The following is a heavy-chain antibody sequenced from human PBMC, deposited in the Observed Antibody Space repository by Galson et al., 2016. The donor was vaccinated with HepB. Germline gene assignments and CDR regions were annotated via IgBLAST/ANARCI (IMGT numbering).Heavy chain of an antibody. J-gene: IGHJ4*02. Sequence: SVKVSCKASGYRFRDYDVSWVRQAPGQGLEWMGWINPDSGGTNYARKFQGRVTMTRDTSISTAYMELSRLGSDDTAVYFCARTYGSGSYYCLDYWGQGTLVTVSS. CDR3: ARTYGSGSYYCLDY. CDR2: INPDSGGT. V-gene: IGHV1-2*02. CDR1: GYRFRDYD. D-gene: IGHD3-10*01.